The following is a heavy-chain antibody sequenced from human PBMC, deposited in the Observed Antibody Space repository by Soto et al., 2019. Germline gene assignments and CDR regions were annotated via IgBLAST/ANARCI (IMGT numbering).Heavy chain of an antibody. D-gene: IGHD2-15*01. CDR3: ARDGWEGAGGYCSGGSCYPDFDY. CDR2: ISSSSSYI. Sequence: GGSLRLSCAASGFTFSSYSMNWVRQAPGKGLEWVSSISSSSSYIYYADSVKGRFTISRDNAKNSLYLQMNSLRAEDTAVYYCARDGWEGAGGYCSGGSCYPDFDYWGQGTLVTVSS. J-gene: IGHJ4*02. CDR1: GFTFSSYS. V-gene: IGHV3-21*01.